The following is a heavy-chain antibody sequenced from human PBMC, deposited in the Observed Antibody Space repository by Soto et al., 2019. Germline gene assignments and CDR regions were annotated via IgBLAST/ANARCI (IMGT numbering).Heavy chain of an antibody. CDR3: TTDYYVGSGNGDY. D-gene: IGHD3-10*01. V-gene: IGHV3-15*02. CDR2: IISKVDGGTT. J-gene: IGHJ4*02. Sequence: EVQLVESGGALVKPGGSLRLSCAASGFTFSDAWMTWVRQAPGKRLEWVGRIISKVDGGTTDYAAPVKGRFTISRDDSKNTLYLQMNSLKTEDTAVYYCTTDYYVGSGNGDYWGQGTLVTVSS. CDR1: GFTFSDAW.